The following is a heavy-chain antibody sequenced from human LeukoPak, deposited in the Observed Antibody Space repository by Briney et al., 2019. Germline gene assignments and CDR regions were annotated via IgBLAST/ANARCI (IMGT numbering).Heavy chain of an antibody. CDR2: INSDGSST. V-gene: IGHV3-74*01. CDR1: GFTFSSYW. Sequence: GGSLRLSCAASGFTFSSYWMHWVRQAPWKGLVWVSRINSDGSSTTYADSVKGRFTISRDNSKNTLYLQMNSLRAEDTAVYYCARTQPPINCSGGSCYAFDYWGQGTLVTVSS. J-gene: IGHJ4*02. D-gene: IGHD2-15*01. CDR3: ARTQPPINCSGGSCYAFDY.